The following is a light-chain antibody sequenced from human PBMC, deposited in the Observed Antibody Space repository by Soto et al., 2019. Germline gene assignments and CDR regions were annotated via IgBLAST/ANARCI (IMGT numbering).Light chain of an antibody. V-gene: IGKV3-15*01. J-gene: IGKJ4*01. CDR3: QQYDSWPLT. CDR1: QSVSDY. CDR2: GAS. Sequence: ETLMTQSPATLSVSPGERATLSCRASQSVSDYLAWYQQRPGQAPRLLIFGASTRATGFPARFSGSGSGTEFTLTISSLQSEDFAFYHCQQYDSWPLTFGGGTKVDIK.